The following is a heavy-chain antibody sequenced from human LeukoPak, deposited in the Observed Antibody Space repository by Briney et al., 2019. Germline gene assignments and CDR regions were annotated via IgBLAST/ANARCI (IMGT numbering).Heavy chain of an antibody. CDR2: ISGSGGTT. Sequence: GGSPRLSCAASGFTFSNYAMSWVRQAPGKGLEWVSAISGSGGTTYYADSVKGRFTISRDNSKNTLYLQMNSLRAEDTAVYYCAKDPSYFCSSTSCYFDYWGQGTLVTVSS. D-gene: IGHD2-2*01. J-gene: IGHJ4*02. CDR3: AKDPSYFCSSTSCYFDY. CDR1: GFTFSNYA. V-gene: IGHV3-23*01.